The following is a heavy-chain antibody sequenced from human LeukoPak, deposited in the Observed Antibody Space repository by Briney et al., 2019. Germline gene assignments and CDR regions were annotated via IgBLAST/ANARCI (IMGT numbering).Heavy chain of an antibody. D-gene: IGHD1-26*01. CDR1: GFTFSSYA. CDR3: ASGSAWHAY. CDR2: ISSGSGTM. V-gene: IGHV3-48*01. J-gene: IGHJ4*02. Sequence: PGGSLRLSCAASGFTFSSYAMSWVRQAPGKGPEWVSYISSGSGTMFYADSVKGRFTISRDNANNSLYLEMNSLRAEDTAVYYCASGSAWHAYWGQGTLVSVSS.